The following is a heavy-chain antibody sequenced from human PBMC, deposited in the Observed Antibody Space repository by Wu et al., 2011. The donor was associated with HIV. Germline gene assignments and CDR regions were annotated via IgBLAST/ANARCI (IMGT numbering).Heavy chain of an antibody. Sequence: VTVSCKLLVTLNQLWHQLGATGPGQGPEWMGWISAYNGDTNYAQKFQGRVTMTADISTSTVYMELRSLTSDDTAVYYCARDDRDLVTRSAYFQHWGQGTLVTVSS. V-gene: IGHV1-18*01. D-gene: IGHD3-9*01. CDR2: ISAYNGDT. J-gene: IGHJ1*01. CDR1: VTLNQLW. CDR3: ARDDRDLVTRSAYFQH.